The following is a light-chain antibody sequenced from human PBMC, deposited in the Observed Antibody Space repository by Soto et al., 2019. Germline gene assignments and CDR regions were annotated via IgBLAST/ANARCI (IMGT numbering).Light chain of an antibody. CDR1: SGDVGYDNF. Sequence: QFALTQPASVSGSPGQSITISCTGTSGDVGYDNFVSWYQQLPGKAPKLMIYEVSNRFSGVSNRFSGSKSGNTASLTISALQAEDEADYFCSSYTSSSTLVFGGGTKLTVL. J-gene: IGLJ2*01. CDR3: SSYTSSSTLV. CDR2: EVS. V-gene: IGLV2-14*01.